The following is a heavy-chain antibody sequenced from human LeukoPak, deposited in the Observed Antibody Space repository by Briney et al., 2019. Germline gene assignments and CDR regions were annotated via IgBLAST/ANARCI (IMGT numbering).Heavy chain of an antibody. CDR2: IYYSGST. Sequence: TSETLSLTCTVSGGSISRSSYYWGWIRQPPGKGLEWIGSIYYSGSTYYNPSLKSRVTISVDTSKNQFSLKLSSVTAADTAVYYCASGYYTEHCSGGSCYPSLDYWGQGTLVTVSS. CDR1: GGSISRSSYY. CDR3: ASGYYTEHCSGGSCYPSLDY. D-gene: IGHD2-15*01. J-gene: IGHJ4*02. V-gene: IGHV4-39*07.